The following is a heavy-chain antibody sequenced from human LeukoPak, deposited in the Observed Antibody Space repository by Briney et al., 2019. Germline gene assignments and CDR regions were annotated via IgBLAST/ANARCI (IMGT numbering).Heavy chain of an antibody. J-gene: IGHJ4*02. V-gene: IGHV3-23*01. CDR2: ISGSGGST. D-gene: IGHD3-22*01. CDR3: AKVEVRNYYDNSGYDY. Sequence: PGGSLRLSCAASGFTFSSSAMSWVRQAPGKGLEWVSAISGSGGSTYYADSVKGRFTISRDNSKNTLYLQMNSLRAEDTAVYYCAKVEVRNYYDNSGYDYWGQGTLVTVSS. CDR1: GFTFSSSA.